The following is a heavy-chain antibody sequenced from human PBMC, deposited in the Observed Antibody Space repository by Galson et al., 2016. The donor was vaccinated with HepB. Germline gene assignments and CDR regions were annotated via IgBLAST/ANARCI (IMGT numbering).Heavy chain of an antibody. CDR3: ARNAYNSYRDD. D-gene: IGHD5-24*01. V-gene: IGHV2-70*04. J-gene: IGHJ4*02. CDR2: IDWDDDK. Sequence: PALVKPTQTLTLTCAFSGFSLNSNGMRVSWFRQPPGRALEWLARIDWDDDKFYNTSLKTGLTISKDSSKNQVVLAITNMGPVDTGTYYCARNAYNSYRDDWGPGTLVTVSS. CDR1: GFSLNSNGMR.